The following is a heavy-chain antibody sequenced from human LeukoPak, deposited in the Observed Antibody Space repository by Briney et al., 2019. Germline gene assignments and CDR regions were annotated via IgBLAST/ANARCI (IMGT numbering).Heavy chain of an antibody. CDR2: ISAYNGNT. V-gene: IGHV1-18*01. CDR3: ARDPIGGPWKKDGFDY. D-gene: IGHD3-10*01. Sequence: ASVKVSCKASGYTFTSYAISWVRQAPGQGLEWMGWISAYNGNTNYAQKLQGRVTMTTDTSTSTAYMELRSLRSDDTAVYYCARDPIGGPWKKDGFDYWGQGTLVTVSS. CDR1: GYTFTSYA. J-gene: IGHJ4*02.